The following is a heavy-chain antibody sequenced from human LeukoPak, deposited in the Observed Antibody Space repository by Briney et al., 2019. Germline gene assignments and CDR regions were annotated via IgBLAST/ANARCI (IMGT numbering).Heavy chain of an antibody. J-gene: IGHJ6*03. V-gene: IGHV4-59*01. CDR2: IYYSGSA. CDR3: ARYTKAGYYYYMDG. Sequence: SETLSLTCTVSGGSISTYYWSWIRQPPGKGLEWIGYIYYSGSANYNPSLKSRVTISEDTSNNHFSLKLTSVTAADTAVYYCARYTKAGYYYYMDGWGKGTTVTVSS. D-gene: IGHD2-8*01. CDR1: GGSISTYY.